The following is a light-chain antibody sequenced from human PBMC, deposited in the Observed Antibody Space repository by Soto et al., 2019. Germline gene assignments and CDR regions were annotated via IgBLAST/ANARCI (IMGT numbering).Light chain of an antibody. Sequence: HSVLTQPPSASGSPGQSVTISCTGTSSDVGGSDYVSWYQHHPGKAPKLMIYDVSKRPSGVPDRFSGSKSGNMASLTVSGLQADDEADYYCISHVGHSNVFGTGTKLTVL. CDR1: SSDVGGSDY. CDR3: ISHVGHSNV. J-gene: IGLJ1*01. CDR2: DVS. V-gene: IGLV2-8*01.